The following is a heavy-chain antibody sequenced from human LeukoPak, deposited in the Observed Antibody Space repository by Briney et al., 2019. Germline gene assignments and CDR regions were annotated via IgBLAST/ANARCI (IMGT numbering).Heavy chain of an antibody. D-gene: IGHD1-26*01. CDR3: AGEWEPHDY. J-gene: IGHJ4*02. CDR1: GGSISSYY. Sequence: SETLSLTCTVSGGSISSYYWGWIRQPPGKGLEWIGSIYHSGSTYYNPSLKSRVTISVDTSKNQFSLKLSSVTAADTAVYYCAGEWEPHDYWGQGTLVTVSP. CDR2: IYHSGST. V-gene: IGHV4-38-2*02.